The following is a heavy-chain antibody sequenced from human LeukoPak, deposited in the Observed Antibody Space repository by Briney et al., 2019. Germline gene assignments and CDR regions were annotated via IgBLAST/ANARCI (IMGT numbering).Heavy chain of an antibody. CDR1: GYTFTAYY. D-gene: IGHD3-22*01. J-gene: IGHJ5*02. V-gene: IGHV1-2*02. Sequence: GASVKVSCKASGYTFTAYYMHWVRQAPGQGLEWMGWINPNSGGTNYAQKFQGRVTMTRDTSISTAYMELSRLRSDDTAVYYCARDDSSGYLENWFDPWGQGTLVTVSS. CDR2: INPNSGGT. CDR3: ARDDSSGYLENWFDP.